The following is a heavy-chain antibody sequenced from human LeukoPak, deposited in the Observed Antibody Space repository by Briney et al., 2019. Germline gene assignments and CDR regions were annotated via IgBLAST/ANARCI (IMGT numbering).Heavy chain of an antibody. D-gene: IGHD2-15*01. CDR2: IKQDGSEK. CDR3: ARDYRGYRAPYYFDY. J-gene: IGHJ4*02. CDR1: GFTFSSYW. Sequence: GGSLRLSCAASGFTFSSYWMSWARQAPGKGLEWVANIKQDGSEKYYVNSVKGRFTISRDNAKNSLYLQMNSLRAEDTAVYYCARDYRGYRAPYYFDYWGQGTLVTVSS. V-gene: IGHV3-7*01.